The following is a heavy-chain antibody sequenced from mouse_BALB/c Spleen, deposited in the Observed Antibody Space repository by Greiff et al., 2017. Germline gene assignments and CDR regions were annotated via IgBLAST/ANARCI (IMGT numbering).Heavy chain of an antibody. D-gene: IGHD2-4*01. Sequence: DVKLQESGPDLVKPSQSLSLTCTVTGYSITSCYSWHWIRQFPGNKLEWMGYIHYSGSTNYNPSLKSRISITRDTSKNQFFLQLNSVTTEDTATYYCARKGPATMITTNYFDYWGQGTTLTVSS. CDR2: IHYSGST. J-gene: IGHJ2*01. CDR3: ARKGPATMITTNYFDY. V-gene: IGHV3-1*02. CDR1: GYSITSCYS.